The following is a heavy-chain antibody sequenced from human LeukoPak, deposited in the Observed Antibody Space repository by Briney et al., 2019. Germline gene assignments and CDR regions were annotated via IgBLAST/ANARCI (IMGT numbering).Heavy chain of an antibody. CDR3: ARGLPRYSSIWYRWFDP. V-gene: IGHV4-34*01. CDR1: GGSFSGYY. CDR2: INHSGST. Sequence: SETLSLTCAVYGGSFSGYYWSWIRQPPGKGLEWIGEINHSGSTNYNPSLKSRVTISVDTSKNQFSLKLSSVTAADTAVYYCARGLPRYSSIWYRWFDPWGQGTLVTVSS. J-gene: IGHJ5*02. D-gene: IGHD6-13*01.